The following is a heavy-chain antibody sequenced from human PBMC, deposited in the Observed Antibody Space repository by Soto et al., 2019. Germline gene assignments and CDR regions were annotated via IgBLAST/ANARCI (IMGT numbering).Heavy chain of an antibody. Sequence: QVQLVQSGAEVKKPGSSVKVSCKASADTFNSYSLSWLRQAPGQRLEWMGGITPVFGTADYAQSFEDRLTITADDSTSTVYMELSSLRSDDTAVXXXXXSLEGTTVTNWFDPWGQGALVTVSS. D-gene: IGHD4-17*01. CDR1: ADTFNSYS. V-gene: IGHV1-69*01. CDR3: XXSLEGTTVTNWFDP. J-gene: IGHJ5*02. CDR2: ITPVFGTA.